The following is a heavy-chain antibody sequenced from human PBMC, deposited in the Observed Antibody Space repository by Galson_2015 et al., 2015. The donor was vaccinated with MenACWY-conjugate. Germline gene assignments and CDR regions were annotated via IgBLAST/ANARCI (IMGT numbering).Heavy chain of an antibody. CDR3: ARYYSGGDYFDY. Sequence: SETLSLTCAVYNGSFSGYYWSWVRQPPGRGLEWTGEISHSGNTNNSPSLRSRVTISVDTSKNQFSLKLSSVSAADTALYYCARYYSGGDYFDYWGQGTLVTVSS. D-gene: IGHD1-26*01. J-gene: IGHJ4*02. CDR2: ISHSGNT. CDR1: NGSFSGYY. V-gene: IGHV4-34*01.